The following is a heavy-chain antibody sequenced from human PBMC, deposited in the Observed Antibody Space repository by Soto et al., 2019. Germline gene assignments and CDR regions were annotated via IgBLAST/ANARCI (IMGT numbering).Heavy chain of an antibody. J-gene: IGHJ5*02. Sequence: PSETLSLTCTVSGASIKSYYWAWIRQPAGKGLEWIGRVFASGTTNYNPSLRNRITMSVDTSRNQFSLEMRSMTAADTAMYYCATYSDTYLNWLDTWAQGILVTVSS. CDR1: GASIKSYY. CDR3: ATYSDTYLNWLDT. D-gene: IGHD5-18*01. CDR2: VFASGTT. V-gene: IGHV4-4*07.